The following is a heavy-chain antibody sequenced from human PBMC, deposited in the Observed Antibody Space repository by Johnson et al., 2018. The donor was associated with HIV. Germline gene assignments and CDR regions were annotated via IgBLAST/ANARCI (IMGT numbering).Heavy chain of an antibody. CDR3: AKPLQLEEGAFDI. CDR2: ISFDGSNK. D-gene: IGHD6-6*01. J-gene: IGHJ3*02. CDR1: GFTFDDYA. Sequence: QVQLVESGGGLVQPGGSLRLSCAASGFTFDDYAMHWVRQAPGKGLEWVAVISFDGSNKYYADSVKGRFTISRDNSKNTLYLQMNSLRAEDTAVYYCAKPLQLEEGAFDIWGQGTMVTVSS. V-gene: IGHV3-30-3*02.